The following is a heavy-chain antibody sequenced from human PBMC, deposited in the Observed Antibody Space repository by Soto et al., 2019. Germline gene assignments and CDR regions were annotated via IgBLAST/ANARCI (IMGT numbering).Heavy chain of an antibody. CDR3: ARGASSSSGGIADY. Sequence: PGWSLRLSCAGSGFTFGDYYMSWIRQAPGRGLEWISYISASGSSIYYADSVKGRFAISRDNAKNSLYLQLTRLRAEDTAVYYGARGASSSSGGIADYWGQGTLVTVSS. CDR2: ISASGSSI. J-gene: IGHJ4*02. V-gene: IGHV3-11*01. D-gene: IGHD6-6*01. CDR1: GFTFGDYY.